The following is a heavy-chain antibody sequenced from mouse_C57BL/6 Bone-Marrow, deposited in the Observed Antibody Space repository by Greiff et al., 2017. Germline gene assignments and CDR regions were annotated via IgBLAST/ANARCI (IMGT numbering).Heavy chain of an antibody. CDR2: ISDGGSYT. D-gene: IGHD1-1*02. V-gene: IGHV5-4*03. Sequence: EVKLMESGGGLVKPGGSLKLSCAASGFTFSSYAMSWVRQTPEKRLEWVATISDGGSYTYYPDNVKGRFTISRDNAKNNLYLQMSHLKSEDTAMYYCARGLWHDGEDYWGQGTSVTVSS. CDR1: GFTFSSYA. J-gene: IGHJ4*01. CDR3: ARGLWHDGEDY.